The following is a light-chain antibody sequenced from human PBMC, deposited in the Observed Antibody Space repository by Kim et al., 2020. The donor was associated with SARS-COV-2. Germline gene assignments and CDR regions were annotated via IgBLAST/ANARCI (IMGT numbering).Light chain of an antibody. CDR3: QQYENLPPT. CDR2: DAS. CDR1: HDINNY. J-gene: IGKJ1*01. V-gene: IGKV1-33*01. Sequence: PSVGDRVTITCQASHDINNYLNWYQQKPGEAPKLLIYDASNLGTGVPSRFSGTGSETNFTFTISSLQAADIATYYCQQYENLPPTFGQGTKLEIK.